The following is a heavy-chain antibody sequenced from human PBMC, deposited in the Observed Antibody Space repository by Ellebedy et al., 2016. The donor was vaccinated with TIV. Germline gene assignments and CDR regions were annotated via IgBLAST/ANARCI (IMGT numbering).Heavy chain of an antibody. Sequence: GESLKISCAASGFTFSTSAMNWVRQAPGKGLEWVSTITTSGHTYYADSVRGRFTISRDNSKNTVFLQLNSPRPEDAAVYYCAKGGYDTNNWGQGTLVTVSS. CDR1: GFTFSTSA. CDR2: ITTSGHT. CDR3: AKGGYDTNN. V-gene: IGHV3-23*01. J-gene: IGHJ4*02. D-gene: IGHD5-12*01.